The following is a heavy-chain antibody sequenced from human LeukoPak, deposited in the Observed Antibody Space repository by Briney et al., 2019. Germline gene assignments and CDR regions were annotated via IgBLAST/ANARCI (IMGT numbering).Heavy chain of an antibody. CDR2: IYHRGNS. CDR3: ARAFHPPDFAFGRAPYYFDL. CDR1: GGSISSSNW. D-gene: IGHD3-16*01. J-gene: IGHJ4*01. Sequence: SETLSLTCAVSGGSISSSNWWSWVRQSPGKGLEWIGEIYHRGNSNYNPSLKSRVSISVDTSKNQFSLKVTPLTAADTAVYYCARAFHPPDFAFGRAPYYFDLWGQGTLVTVSS. V-gene: IGHV4-4*02.